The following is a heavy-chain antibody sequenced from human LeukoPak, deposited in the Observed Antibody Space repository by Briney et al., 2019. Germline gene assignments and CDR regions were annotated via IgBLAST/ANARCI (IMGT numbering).Heavy chain of an antibody. V-gene: IGHV3-53*01. D-gene: IGHD1-26*01. CDR1: GFTVSSNY. CDR2: IYSGGST. CDR3: ARGLVGATFGMDV. Sequence: GGSLRLSCAASGFTVSSNYMSWVRQAPGKGLEWVSVIYSGGSTYYADSVKGRFTISRDNSKNTLYLQMNSLRAEDTAVYYCARGLVGATFGMDVWGQGTTVTVSS. J-gene: IGHJ6*02.